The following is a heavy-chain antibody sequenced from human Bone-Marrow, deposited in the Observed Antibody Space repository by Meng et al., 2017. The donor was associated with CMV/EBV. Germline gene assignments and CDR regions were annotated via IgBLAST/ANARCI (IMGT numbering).Heavy chain of an antibody. J-gene: IGHJ4*02. CDR1: GFTFSSYS. Sequence: GESLKISCAASGFTFSSYSMNWVRQAPGKGLEWVSSISRGSSYIYYADSVKGRFTISRDNAKNSLYLQMNSLRADDTAVYYCARDHDEDGIPFDYWGQGTRVTGSS. CDR2: ISRGSSYI. D-gene: IGHD1-1*01. V-gene: IGHV3-21*01. CDR3: ARDHDEDGIPFDY.